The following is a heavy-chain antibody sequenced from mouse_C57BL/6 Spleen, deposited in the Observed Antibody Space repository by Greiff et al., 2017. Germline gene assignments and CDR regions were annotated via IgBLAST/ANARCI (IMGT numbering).Heavy chain of an antibody. J-gene: IGHJ4*01. CDR3: ARCLLRDYAMDY. CDR1: GYTFTGYS. Sequence: VQLVESGAELMKPGASVKLSCKATGYTFTGYSIEWVKQRHGHGLEWIGEFLPGSGGTKYNEKFKGKATFTAETSSNTVFMQLSSLTSDDSAIYYCARCLLRDYAMDYWGQGTSVTVSS. CDR2: FLPGSGGT. D-gene: IGHD1-1*01. V-gene: IGHV1-9*01.